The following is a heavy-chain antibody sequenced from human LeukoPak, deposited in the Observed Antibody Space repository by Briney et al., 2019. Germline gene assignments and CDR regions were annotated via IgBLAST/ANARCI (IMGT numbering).Heavy chain of an antibody. V-gene: IGHV1-24*01. CDR2: FDLEDGET. CDR3: ATYSWGYYYYYGMDV. Sequence: ASVKVYCKVSGYTLTELSMHWVRQAPGKGLEWMGGFDLEDGETIYAQKFQGRVTMTEDTSTDTAYMELSSLRSEDTAVYYCATYSWGYYYYYGMDVWGQGTTVTVSS. D-gene: IGHD1-26*01. J-gene: IGHJ6*02. CDR1: GYTLTELS.